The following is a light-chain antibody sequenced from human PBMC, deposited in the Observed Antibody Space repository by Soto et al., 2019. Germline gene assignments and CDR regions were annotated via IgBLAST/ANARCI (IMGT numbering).Light chain of an antibody. Sequence: EIVMTQSPATLSLSPGERATLSCRASQSVSSNLAWYQQKPGQAPRLLIYGASNRATGIPARFSGSASGAEFTLTNSSLQSEDFAVYYCQQYNNWPRTFGQGTKVEIK. CDR1: QSVSSN. CDR3: QQYNNWPRT. V-gene: IGKV3D-15*01. J-gene: IGKJ1*01. CDR2: GAS.